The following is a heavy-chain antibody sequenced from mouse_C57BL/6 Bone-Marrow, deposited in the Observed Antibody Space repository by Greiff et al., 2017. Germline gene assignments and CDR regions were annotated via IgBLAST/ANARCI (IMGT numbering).Heavy chain of an antibody. CDR3: TVDYYGSSWGFAY. CDR2: IDPENGDT. CDR1: GFNIKDDY. D-gene: IGHD1-1*01. V-gene: IGHV14-4*01. Sequence: VHVKQSGAELVRPGASVKLSCTASGFNIKDDYMHWVKQRPEQGLEWIGWIDPENGDTEYASKFQGKATITADTSSNTAYLHLSRLTSEDTAVYYCTVDYYGSSWGFAYWGQGTLVTVSA. J-gene: IGHJ3*01.